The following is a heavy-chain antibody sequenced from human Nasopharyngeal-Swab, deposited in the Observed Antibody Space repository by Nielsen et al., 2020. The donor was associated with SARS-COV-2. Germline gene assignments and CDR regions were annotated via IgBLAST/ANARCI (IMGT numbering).Heavy chain of an antibody. V-gene: IGHV3-21*01. CDR1: GFTFSSYS. D-gene: IGHD6-6*01. J-gene: IGHJ6*02. CDR3: ARDRPGRMDV. CDR2: ISSSSSYI. Sequence: GGSLRLSCEASGFTFSSYSMNWVRQAQGKGLEWVSSISSSSSYIYYADSVRGRFTISRDNAKNSLYLQMNSLRADDTAVYYCARDRPGRMDVWGQGTMVTVSS.